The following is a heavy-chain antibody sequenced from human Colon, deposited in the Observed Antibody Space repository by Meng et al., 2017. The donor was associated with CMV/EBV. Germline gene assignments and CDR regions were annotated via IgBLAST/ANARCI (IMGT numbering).Heavy chain of an antibody. V-gene: IGHV3-7*01. J-gene: IGHJ5*01. CDR2: IKGDGTEE. D-gene: IGHD3-16*01. Sequence: GESLKISCEASGFNFGNFWMNWVRQAPGKGLEWVANIKGDGTEEYYVGSVKGRFTISRDNAKNSLYLQMNSLRVEDTALYYCRTGHYDRAWGHGTLVTVSS. CDR1: GFNFGNFW. CDR3: RTGHYDRA.